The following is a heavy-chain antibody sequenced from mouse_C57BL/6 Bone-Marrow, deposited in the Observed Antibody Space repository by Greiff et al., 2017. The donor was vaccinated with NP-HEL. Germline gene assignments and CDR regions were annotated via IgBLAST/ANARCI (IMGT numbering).Heavy chain of an antibody. D-gene: IGHD4-1*01. CDR1: GYTFTDYN. CDR3: ARELGRAWFAY. CDR2: INPNNGGT. J-gene: IGHJ3*01. Sequence: EVKLMESGPELVKPGASVKIPCKASGYTFTDYNMDWVKQSHGKSLEWIGDINPNNGGTIYNQKFKGKATLTVDKSSSTAYMELRSLTSEDTAVYYCARELGRAWFAYWGQGTLVTVSA. V-gene: IGHV1-18*01.